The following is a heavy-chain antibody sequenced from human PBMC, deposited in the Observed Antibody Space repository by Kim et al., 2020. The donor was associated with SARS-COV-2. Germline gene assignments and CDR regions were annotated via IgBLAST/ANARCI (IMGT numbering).Heavy chain of an antibody. V-gene: IGHV3-53*01. Sequence: GGSLRLSCAASGFTVSSNYMSWVRQAPGKGLEWVSVIYSGGSTYYADSVKGRFTISRDNSKNTLYLQMNSLRAEDTAVYYCASFLGSYYGSGKSIDYWGQGTLVTVSS. J-gene: IGHJ4*02. D-gene: IGHD3-10*01. CDR3: ASFLGSYYGSGKSIDY. CDR1: GFTVSSNY. CDR2: IYSGGST.